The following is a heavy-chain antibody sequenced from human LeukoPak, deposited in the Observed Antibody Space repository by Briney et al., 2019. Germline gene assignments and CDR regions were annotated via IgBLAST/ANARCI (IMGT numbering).Heavy chain of an antibody. D-gene: IGHD3-3*01. CDR2: IYYSGST. V-gene: IGHV4-39*01. Sequence: SETLSLTCTVSGGSISSGSYYWGWIRQPPGKGLEWIGSIYYSGSTYYNPSLKSRVTISVDTSKNQFSLKLSSVTAADTAVYYCARHRSGYSFDLWSQGTLVTVSP. J-gene: IGHJ4*02. CDR1: GGSISSGSYY. CDR3: ARHRSGYSFDL.